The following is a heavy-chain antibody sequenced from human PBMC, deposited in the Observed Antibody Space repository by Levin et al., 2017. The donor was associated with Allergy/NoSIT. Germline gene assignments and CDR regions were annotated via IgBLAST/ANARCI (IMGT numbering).Heavy chain of an antibody. CDR2: LHNRGST. CDR3: CVTFGRGP. CDR1: GDSMNSYNYY. D-gene: IGHD3-16*01. J-gene: IGHJ5*02. V-gene: IGHV4-39*01. Sequence: SETLSLNCNVSGDSMNSYNYYWGWIRQTPGKGLEWIGSLHNRGSTYYNPSLKIRVNMSLDTSKNQFSLKLSSLTVADTAVYYCCVTFGRGPWGQGTLVSVSS.